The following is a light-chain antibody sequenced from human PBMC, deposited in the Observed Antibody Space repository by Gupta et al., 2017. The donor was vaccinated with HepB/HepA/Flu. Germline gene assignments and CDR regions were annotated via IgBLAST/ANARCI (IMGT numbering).Light chain of an antibody. Sequence: SSELPQDPAVSVALGQTVRITCQGDSLRSYYASWYQQKPGQAPVLVIYGKNNRPSGIPDRFAGSSSGNTASLTINGAQAEDEADYYCNAGDSSGSHFVFGGGTKLTVL. V-gene: IGLV3-19*01. CDR1: SLRSYY. CDR2: GKN. CDR3: NAGDSSGSHFV. J-gene: IGLJ2*01.